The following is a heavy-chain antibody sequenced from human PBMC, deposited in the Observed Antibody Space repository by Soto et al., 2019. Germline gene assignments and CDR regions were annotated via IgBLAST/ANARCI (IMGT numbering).Heavy chain of an antibody. CDR1: GYIFTSYD. CDR3: ARFGSAPYYYYGVDV. D-gene: IGHD3-10*01. V-gene: IGHV1-18*01. Sequence: QVQLVQSETEVKKPGASVKVSCKASGYIFTSYDITWVRQAPGQGLEWMGWISGYNGNTNYAQKFQDRVTMTTDTPTSTVYMELRSLRSDDTAVYYCARFGSAPYYYYGVDVLGQGTTVFVSS. CDR2: ISGYNGNT. J-gene: IGHJ6*02.